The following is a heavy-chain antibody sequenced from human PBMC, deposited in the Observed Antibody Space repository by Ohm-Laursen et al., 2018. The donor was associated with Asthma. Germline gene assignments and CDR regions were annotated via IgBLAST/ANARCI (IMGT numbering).Heavy chain of an antibody. V-gene: IGHV4-31*03. CDR2: IHYSGSN. CDR3: ARDGRLRGSFDY. Sequence: SQTLSLTCTVSGGSISSGGYYWSWIRQRPGKGLGWIGNIHYSGSNIYNPSLESRLSISVDTSKNQFSLNLSSVTSADTALYYCARDGRLRGSFDYWGQGTLVTVSS. CDR1: GGSISSGGYY. D-gene: IGHD3-10*01. J-gene: IGHJ4*02.